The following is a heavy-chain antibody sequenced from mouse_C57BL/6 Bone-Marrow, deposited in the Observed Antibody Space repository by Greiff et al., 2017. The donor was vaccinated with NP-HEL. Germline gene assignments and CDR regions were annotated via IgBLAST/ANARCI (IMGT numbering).Heavy chain of an antibody. CDR3: AREPLYYDYDVTWFAY. V-gene: IGHV3-6*01. CDR1: GYSITSGYY. CDR2: ISYDGSN. J-gene: IGHJ3*01. D-gene: IGHD2-4*01. Sequence: ESGPGLVKPSQSLSLTCSVTGYSITSGYYWNWIRQFPGNKLEWMGYISYDGSNNYNPSLKNRISITRDTSKNQFFLKLNSVTTEDTATYYCAREPLYYDYDVTWFAYWGQGTLVTVSA.